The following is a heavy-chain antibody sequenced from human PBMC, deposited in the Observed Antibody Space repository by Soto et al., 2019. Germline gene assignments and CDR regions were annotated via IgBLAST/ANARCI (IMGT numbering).Heavy chain of an antibody. V-gene: IGHV4-30-4*01. CDR2: MYYGGST. CDR3: ARSASPLDDSYYFDH. CDR1: GGSLTFGNYY. Sequence: QVQLQESGPGLVKPSQTLSITCTVSGGSLTFGNYYWSWIRQSPGKGLEWLGYMYYGGSTNYNPSLKSPGSISVGASNNQVSLKLSSVTAADSAVYYCARSASPLDDSYYFDHRGPGTLVTVSS. J-gene: IGHJ4*02. D-gene: IGHD2-2*01.